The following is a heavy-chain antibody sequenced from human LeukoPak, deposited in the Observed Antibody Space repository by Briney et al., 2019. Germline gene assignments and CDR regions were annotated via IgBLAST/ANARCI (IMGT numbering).Heavy chain of an antibody. CDR2: IYYSGST. CDR3: ARVTSGSRRAHFDY. D-gene: IGHD1-26*01. Sequence: SETLSLTCTVSGGSISSYYWSWIRQPPGKGLEWVGYIYYSGSTNYNPSLKSRVTISVDTSKNQFSLKLSSVTAADTAVYYCARVTSGSRRAHFDYWGQGTLVTVSS. V-gene: IGHV4-59*01. CDR1: GGSISSYY. J-gene: IGHJ4*02.